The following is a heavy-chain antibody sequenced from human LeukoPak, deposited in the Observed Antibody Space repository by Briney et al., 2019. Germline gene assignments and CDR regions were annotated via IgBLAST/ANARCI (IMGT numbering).Heavy chain of an antibody. J-gene: IGHJ4*02. CDR1: GFTFSSYE. V-gene: IGHV3-48*03. CDR2: ISSSANTI. CDR3: ARDGGILYSSAWNDY. Sequence: EGSLRLSCAASGFTFSSYEMNWVRQAPGKGLEWVSYISSSANTIYYADSVKGRFTISRDNAKNSLYLQMNGLRAEDTAVYYCARDGGILYSSAWNDYWGQGTLVTVSS. D-gene: IGHD6-25*01.